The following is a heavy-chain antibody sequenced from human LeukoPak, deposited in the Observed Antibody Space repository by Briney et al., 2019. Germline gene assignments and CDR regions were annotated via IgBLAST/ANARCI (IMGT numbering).Heavy chain of an antibody. V-gene: IGHV4-4*07. J-gene: IGHJ5*02. CDR1: GDSISSYY. D-gene: IGHD1-1*01. CDR3: ARVHRHWKWRFDP. CDR2: IYTSGST. Sequence: SETLSLTCTVSGDSISSYYWSWIRQPAGKGLEWIGRIYTSGSTNYNPSLKSRVTVSVDTSKNQFSLKLSSVTAADTAVYYCARVHRHWKWRFDPWGQGTLVTVSS.